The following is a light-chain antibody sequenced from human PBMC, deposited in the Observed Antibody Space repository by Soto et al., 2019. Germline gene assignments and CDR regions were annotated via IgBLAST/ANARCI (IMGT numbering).Light chain of an antibody. Sequence: EIVMTQSPATLSVSPGDGATLSCRASQSIATNLAWYQQKPGQAPRLLIYGASTRAAGIPARFRGSRSGTEFTLTISSLLSEDFATYFCQQSHSTPYTFGQGTKLEI. CDR2: GAS. CDR3: QQSHSTPYT. J-gene: IGKJ2*01. V-gene: IGKV3-15*01. CDR1: QSIATN.